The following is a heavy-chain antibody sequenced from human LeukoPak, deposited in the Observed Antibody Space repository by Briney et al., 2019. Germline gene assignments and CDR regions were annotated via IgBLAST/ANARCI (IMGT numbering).Heavy chain of an antibody. CDR2: IKRDGSEK. V-gene: IGHV3-7*03. CDR1: GFTFSSYW. D-gene: IGHD1-26*01. J-gene: IGHJ4*02. Sequence: GGSLRLSCAASGFTFSSYWMSWVRQAPGKGLEWVANIKRDGSEKYYVDSVKGRFTISRDNAKNSLYLQMNSLKTEDTAVYYCARGSGSSPPVGDYWGQGTLVTVSS. CDR3: ARGSGSSPPVGDY.